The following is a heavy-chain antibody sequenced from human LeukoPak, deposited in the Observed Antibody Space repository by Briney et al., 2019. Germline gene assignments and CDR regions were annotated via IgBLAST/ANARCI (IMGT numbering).Heavy chain of an antibody. CDR1: GGSFSGYY. D-gene: IGHD4-17*01. Sequence: SETLSLTCAVYGGSFSGYYWSWIRQPPGKGLEWIGEINHSGSTNYNPSLKSRVTISVDTSKNQFSLKLSSVTAADTAVYYCARDSRGDYADYYYYGMDVWGQGTTVTVSS. V-gene: IGHV4-34*01. CDR3: ARDSRGDYADYYYYGMDV. CDR2: INHSGST. J-gene: IGHJ6*02.